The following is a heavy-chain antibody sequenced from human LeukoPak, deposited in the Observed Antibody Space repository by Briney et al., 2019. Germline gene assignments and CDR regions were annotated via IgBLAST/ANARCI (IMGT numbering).Heavy chain of an antibody. CDR2: ISGSSRHK. CDR1: GFTFSSYT. J-gene: IGHJ4*02. D-gene: IGHD6-13*01. CDR3: ARTANFAAGYYIDY. Sequence: GGSLRLSCAASGFTFSSYTMNWVRQAPGKGLEWVSSISGSSRHKYYADSVKRRFTISRANAKNSLYLQMNSLRAEDTAVYYCARTANFAAGYYIDYWGQGTLVTVSS. V-gene: IGHV3-21*01.